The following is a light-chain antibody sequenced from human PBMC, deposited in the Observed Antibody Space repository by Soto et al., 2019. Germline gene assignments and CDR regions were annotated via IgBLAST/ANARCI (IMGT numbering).Light chain of an antibody. Sequence: DIQMTQSPSTVSASVGDRVTITCRASECISSWLAWFQQKPGKAPKLLIQKASILESGVPSRFSGSESGTEFTLTISSLQPDDFATYFCQQYSAKWTFGQGTKVEIK. CDR1: ECISSW. V-gene: IGKV1-5*03. CDR3: QQYSAKWT. CDR2: KAS. J-gene: IGKJ1*01.